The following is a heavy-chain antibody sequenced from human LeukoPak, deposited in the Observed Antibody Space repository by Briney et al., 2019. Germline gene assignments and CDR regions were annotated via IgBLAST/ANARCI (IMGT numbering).Heavy chain of an antibody. V-gene: IGHV4-34*01. CDR1: GGSFSGYY. Sequence: SETLSLTCAVYGGSFSGYYLSWIRQPPGKGLEWIGEINHSGSTNYNPSLKSRVTISVDTSKNQFSLKLSSVTAADTAVYYCARGQYSSNIDYWGQGTLVTVSS. CDR3: ARGQYSSNIDY. CDR2: INHSGST. J-gene: IGHJ4*02. D-gene: IGHD6-13*01.